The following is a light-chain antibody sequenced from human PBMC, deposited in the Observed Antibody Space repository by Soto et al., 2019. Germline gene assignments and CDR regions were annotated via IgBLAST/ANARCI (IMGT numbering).Light chain of an antibody. CDR2: EVS. CDR3: SSYAGSNTPVV. Sequence: QSALTQPPSASGSPGQSVTSSCTGTSSDVGGYNCVSWYQQHPGKAPNLMIYEVSRRPSGVPDRFSGSKSGNTASLTVSGLQAEDEADYYCSSYAGSNTPVVFGGGTKLTVL. CDR1: SSDVGGYNC. V-gene: IGLV2-8*01. J-gene: IGLJ2*01.